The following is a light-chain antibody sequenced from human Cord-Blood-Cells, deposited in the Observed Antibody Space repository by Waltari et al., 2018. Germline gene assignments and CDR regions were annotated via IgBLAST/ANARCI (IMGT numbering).Light chain of an antibody. V-gene: IGKV1-39*01. CDR2: AAS. J-gene: IGKJ2*01. CDR1: QSISSY. CDR3: QQSYSTPPYT. Sequence: DIQMTQSPSSLSASVGDRVTITCLASQSISSYLNWYQQKPVKAPKLLIYAASSLQSGVPSMFSCSGSGTDFTPTISSLQPEDCATYYCQQSYSTPPYTFGHGTKLEIK.